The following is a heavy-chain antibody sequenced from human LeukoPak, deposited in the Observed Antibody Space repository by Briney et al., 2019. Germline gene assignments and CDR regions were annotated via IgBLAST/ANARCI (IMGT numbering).Heavy chain of an antibody. Sequence: GGSLRLSCAASGFTFSSYAMHWVRQAPGKGLEWVAFISYDGSNKYYADSVKGRFTISRDNSKNTLYLQMNSLRAEDTAVYYCARGAVGYCSGGSCPPFDYWGQGTLVTVSS. CDR1: GFTFSSYA. V-gene: IGHV3-30*04. J-gene: IGHJ4*02. CDR3: ARGAVGYCSGGSCPPFDY. D-gene: IGHD2-15*01. CDR2: ISYDGSNK.